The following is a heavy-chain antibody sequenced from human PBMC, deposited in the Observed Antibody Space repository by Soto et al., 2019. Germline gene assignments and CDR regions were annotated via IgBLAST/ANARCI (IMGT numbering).Heavy chain of an antibody. Sequence: GGSLRLSCAASGFTFSSYSMNWVRQAPGEGLEWVSYISSSSSTIYYADSVKGRFTISRDNAKNSLYLQMNSLRAEDTAVYYCARDRLAALDYWGQGTLVTVSS. CDR1: GFTFSSYS. CDR3: ARDRLAALDY. V-gene: IGHV3-48*01. CDR2: ISSSSSTI. D-gene: IGHD6-13*01. J-gene: IGHJ4*02.